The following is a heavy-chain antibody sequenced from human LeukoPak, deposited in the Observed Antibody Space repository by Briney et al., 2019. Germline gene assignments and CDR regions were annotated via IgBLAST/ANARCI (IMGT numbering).Heavy chain of an antibody. J-gene: IGHJ4*02. CDR1: GDSISSGGYY. V-gene: IGHV4-39*07. CDR2: INHSGST. D-gene: IGHD6-25*01. CDR3: ARGHDRRPFDY. Sequence: KASETLSLTCTVSGDSISSGGYYWSWIRQPPGKGLEWIGEINHSGSTNYNPSLKSRVTISVDTSKNQFSLKLSSVTAADTAVYYCARGHDRRPFDYWGQGTLVTVSS.